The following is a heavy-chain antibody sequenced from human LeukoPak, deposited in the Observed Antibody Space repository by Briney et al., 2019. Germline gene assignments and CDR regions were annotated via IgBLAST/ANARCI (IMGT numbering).Heavy chain of an antibody. D-gene: IGHD1-26*01. V-gene: IGHV1-18*01. CDR1: GYTFTSYG. Sequence: GASVKVSCKPSGYTFTSYGISWVRQAPGQGLEGMGWISAYNGNTNYAQKLQGRVTMTTDTSTSTAYMELRSLRSDDTAVYYCARDWTWELAGGNNYFDYWGQGTLVTVSS. CDR3: ARDWTWELAGGNNYFDY. J-gene: IGHJ4*02. CDR2: ISAYNGNT.